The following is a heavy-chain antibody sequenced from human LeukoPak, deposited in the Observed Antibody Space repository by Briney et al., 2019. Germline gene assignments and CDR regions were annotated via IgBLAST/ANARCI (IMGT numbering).Heavy chain of an antibody. CDR2: ISGSGGST. CDR1: GFTVSSYA. V-gene: IGHV3-23*01. Sequence: RGSLRLSCAASGFTVSSYAMSWVRQAPGKGLEWVSSISGSGGSTYYADSVKGRFTISRDNSKNTLYLQMNSLRAEDTAVYYCAGGEILTGHYTFDYWGQGTLVTVSS. CDR3: AGGEILTGHYTFDY. D-gene: IGHD3-9*01. J-gene: IGHJ4*02.